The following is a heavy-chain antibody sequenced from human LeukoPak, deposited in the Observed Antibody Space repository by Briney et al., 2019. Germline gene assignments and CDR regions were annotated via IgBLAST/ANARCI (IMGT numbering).Heavy chain of an antibody. CDR3: ARLAYYGSGSYYPFHILDY. D-gene: IGHD3-10*01. Sequence: GESLKISCKGSGYSFTSYWIGRVRQMPGKGLEWMGIIYPGDSDTRYSPSFQGQVTISADKSISTAYLQWSSLKASDTAMYYCARLAYYGSGSYYPFHILDYWGQGTLVTVSS. J-gene: IGHJ4*02. CDR2: IYPGDSDT. CDR1: GYSFTSYW. V-gene: IGHV5-51*01.